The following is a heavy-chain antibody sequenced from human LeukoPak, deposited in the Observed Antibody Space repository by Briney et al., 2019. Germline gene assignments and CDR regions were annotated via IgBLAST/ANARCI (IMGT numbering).Heavy chain of an antibody. V-gene: IGHV4-59*01. CDR1: SGSISSYY. CDR3: ARGGYSYGYFYYYYMDV. J-gene: IGHJ6*03. Sequence: SETLSLTCTVSSGSISSYYWSWIRQPPGKGLEWIGYIYYSGSTNYNPSLKSRVTISVDTSKNQFSLKLSSVTAADTAVYYCARGGYSYGYFYYYYMDVWGKGTTVTISS. D-gene: IGHD5-18*01. CDR2: IYYSGST.